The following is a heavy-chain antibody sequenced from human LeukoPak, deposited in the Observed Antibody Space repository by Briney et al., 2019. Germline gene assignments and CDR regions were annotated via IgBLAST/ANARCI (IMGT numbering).Heavy chain of an antibody. CDR2: ISSSSSTI. Sequence: GGSLRLSCAASGFTFSSYGMNWVRQAPGKGLEWVSYISSSSSTIYCADSVKGRLTISRDNAKNSLYLQMNSLRAEDTAVYYCARAQDYYYYGMDVWGQGTTVTVSS. CDR3: ARAQDYYYYGMDV. CDR1: GFTFSSYG. J-gene: IGHJ6*02. V-gene: IGHV3-48*01.